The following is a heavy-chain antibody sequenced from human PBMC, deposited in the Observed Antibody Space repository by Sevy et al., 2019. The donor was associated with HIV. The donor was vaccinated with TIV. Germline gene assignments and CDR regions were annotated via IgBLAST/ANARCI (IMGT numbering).Heavy chain of an antibody. Sequence: GGSLRLSCAPSGISFSNAWMNWLRKAPAKGLEWVGRIKSNTGGGTTDYAAPVNSRFTISGDDSKNMVYLQMNSLKTEDTAVYYCTGLNFDNWGQGTLVTVSS. CDR3: TGLNFDN. CDR2: IKSNTGGGTT. D-gene: IGHD5-12*01. J-gene: IGHJ4*02. CDR1: GISFSNAW. V-gene: IGHV3-15*07.